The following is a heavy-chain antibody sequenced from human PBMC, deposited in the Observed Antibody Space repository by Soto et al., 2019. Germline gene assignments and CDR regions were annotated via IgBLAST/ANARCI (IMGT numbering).Heavy chain of an antibody. CDR1: GGSISTYY. CDR3: ARGGWRHIDY. V-gene: IGHV4-59*08. Sequence: QVQLQESGPGLAKPSETLSLTCTVSGGSISTYYWSWIRQPPGRGLEWLGYIYYSGSTNYNPSLKSRVTISVDTSKTQLYLKLSSVTAADTAVYYCARGGWRHIDYWGQGTLLTVSS. CDR2: IYYSGST. J-gene: IGHJ4*02. D-gene: IGHD2-21*02.